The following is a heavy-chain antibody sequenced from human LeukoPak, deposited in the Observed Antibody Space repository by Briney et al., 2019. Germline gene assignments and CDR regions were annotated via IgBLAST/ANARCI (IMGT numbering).Heavy chain of an antibody. CDR3: ARDGGYYYDSSGYYPENY. CDR2: ISSSSSSYI. CDR1: GFTFSSYS. Sequence: PGGSLRLSCAASGFTFSSYSMNWVRQAPGKGLEWVSSISSSSSSYIYYADSVKGRFTTSRDNAKNSLYLQMNSLRAEDTAVYYCARDGGYYYDSSGYYPENYWGQGTLVTVSS. J-gene: IGHJ4*02. V-gene: IGHV3-21*01. D-gene: IGHD3-22*01.